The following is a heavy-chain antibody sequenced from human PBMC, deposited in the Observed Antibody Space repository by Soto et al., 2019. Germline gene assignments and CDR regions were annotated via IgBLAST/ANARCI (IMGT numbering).Heavy chain of an antibody. CDR3: ATSHCGGDCYRVYYYGMDV. J-gene: IGHJ6*02. V-gene: IGHV1-69*13. CDR2: IIPIFGTA. CDR1: GGTFSSYA. D-gene: IGHD2-21*02. Sequence: SVKVSCKASGGTFSSYAISWVRQAPGQGLEWMGGIIPIFGTANYAQKFQGRVTITADESTSTAYMELSSLRSEDTAVYYCATSHCGGDCYRVYYYGMDVWGQGTTVTVSS.